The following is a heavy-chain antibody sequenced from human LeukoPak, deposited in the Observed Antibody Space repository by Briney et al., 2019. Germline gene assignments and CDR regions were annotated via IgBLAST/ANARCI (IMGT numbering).Heavy chain of an antibody. J-gene: IGHJ4*02. CDR2: IIPIFGRA. CDR1: GGTFSSYA. D-gene: IGHD2-21*02. V-gene: IGHV1-69*05. Sequence: GASVKVSCKAAGGTFSSYAISWVRQAPGQGLEWMGGIIPIFGRANYAQKFQGSVTIATDESTSTPYMELSSLRSADTAVYYCARMIVVVTAPSYYFDYWGQGTLVTVSS. CDR3: ARMIVVVTAPSYYFDY.